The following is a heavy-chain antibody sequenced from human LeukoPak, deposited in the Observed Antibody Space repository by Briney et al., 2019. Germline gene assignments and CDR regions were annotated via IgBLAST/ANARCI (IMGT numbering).Heavy chain of an antibody. CDR3: ARDLKYYYDSSGYYLTQGPFDY. D-gene: IGHD3-22*01. Sequence: SETLSLTCTVSGGSISNYYWSWIRQPPGKGLEWIRYIYYSGSTNYNPSLKSRVTISVDTSKNQFSLKLSSVTAADTAVYYCARDLKYYYDSSGYYLTQGPFDYWGQGTLVTVSS. J-gene: IGHJ4*02. V-gene: IGHV4-59*01. CDR1: GGSISNYY. CDR2: IYYSGST.